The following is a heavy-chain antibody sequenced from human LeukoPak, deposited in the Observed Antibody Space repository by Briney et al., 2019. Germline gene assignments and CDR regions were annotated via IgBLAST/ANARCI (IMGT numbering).Heavy chain of an antibody. J-gene: IGHJ5*02. CDR3: AKSIAVAGTSSWFDP. CDR1: GFTFSSYA. D-gene: IGHD6-19*01. CDR2: ISGSGGST. V-gene: IGHV3-23*01. Sequence: GGSLRLSCAASGFTFSSYAMSWVRQAPGKGLEWVSAISGSGGSTYYADSVKGRFTISRENSKNTLYLQMNSLRAEDTAVYYCAKSIAVAGTSSWFDPWGQGTLVTVSS.